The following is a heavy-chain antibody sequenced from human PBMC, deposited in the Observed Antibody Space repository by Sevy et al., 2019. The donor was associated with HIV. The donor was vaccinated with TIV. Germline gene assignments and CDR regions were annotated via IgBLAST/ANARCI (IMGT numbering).Heavy chain of an antibody. CDR3: ARGIDIVVVPAAPNMYYYYYGMDV. D-gene: IGHD2-2*01. J-gene: IGHJ6*02. V-gene: IGHV1-69*13. CDR1: GGTFSSYA. Sequence: ASVKVSCKASGGTFSSYAISWVRQAPGQGLEWMGGIIPIFGTANYAQKFQGRVTITADESTSTAYMELSSLRSEETAVYYCARGIDIVVVPAAPNMYYYYYGMDVWGQGTTVTVSS. CDR2: IIPIFGTA.